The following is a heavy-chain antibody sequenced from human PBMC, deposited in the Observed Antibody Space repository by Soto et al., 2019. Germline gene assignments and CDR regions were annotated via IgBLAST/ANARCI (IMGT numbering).Heavy chain of an antibody. CDR1: GSSFICSG. D-gene: IGHD1-26*01. CDR2: LSYDGNFA. J-gene: IGHJ4*02. CDR3: AKGWFRSSDY. V-gene: IGHV3-30*18. Sequence: QMQLVESGGAVVQPGMSLRVSCAASGSSFICSGMHWVRQARDKGLEWVASLSYDGNFAHYADSVKGRFTISRDNFRKTLYLDMNSLRPDDSAVYYCAKGWFRSSDYWGQGTLVTVSS.